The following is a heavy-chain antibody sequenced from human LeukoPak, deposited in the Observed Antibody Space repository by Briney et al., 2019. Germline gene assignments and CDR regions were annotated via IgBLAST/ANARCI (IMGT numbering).Heavy chain of an antibody. CDR1: GYTFTSYG. Sequence: GASVKVSCKASGYTFTSYGISWVRQAPGQGLEWMGWISAYNGNTNYAQKLQGRVTMTTDTSTSTAYMELSSLRSEDTAVYYCATDRHYGGNGAFDYWGQGTLVTVSS. D-gene: IGHD4-23*01. CDR3: ATDRHYGGNGAFDY. V-gene: IGHV1-18*01. CDR2: ISAYNGNT. J-gene: IGHJ4*02.